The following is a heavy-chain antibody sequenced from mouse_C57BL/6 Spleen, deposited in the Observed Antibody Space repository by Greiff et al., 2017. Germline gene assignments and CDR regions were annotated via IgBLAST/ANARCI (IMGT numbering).Heavy chain of an antibody. CDR1: GYSFTDYN. D-gene: IGHD2-3*01. CDR3: ARSIDNGYYVGYLDV. Sequence: VQLQQSGPELVKPGASVKISCKASGYSFTDYNMNWVKQSTGKSLEWIGVINPNYGTTSSNPQFQGKATLTADQSSSPAYMQLNSLTSDDSAVYYGARSIDNGYYVGYLDVWGTGTTVTVSA. CDR2: INPNYGTT. J-gene: IGHJ1*03. V-gene: IGHV1-39*01.